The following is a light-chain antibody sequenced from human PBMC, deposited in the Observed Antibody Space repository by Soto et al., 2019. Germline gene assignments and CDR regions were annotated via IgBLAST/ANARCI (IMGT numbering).Light chain of an antibody. Sequence: DVVMTQTPLSLSVAPGQPASISCKSSQSLLHITGETFLCWYLQKPGQSPQLLIYEVSTRVSGVQDRFSGSGSGTDFTLEISRVDTDDVASYYCMQSTQLPPTCGQGTRL. J-gene: IGKJ5*01. CDR3: MQSTQLPPT. CDR2: EVS. CDR1: QSLLHITGETF. V-gene: IGKV2D-29*02.